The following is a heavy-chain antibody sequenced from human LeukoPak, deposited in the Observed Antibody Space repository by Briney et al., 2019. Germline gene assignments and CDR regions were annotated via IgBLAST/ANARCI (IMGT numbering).Heavy chain of an antibody. CDR1: GGSIIRGGYS. CDR3: ARDQWFGEPHWFDP. D-gene: IGHD3-10*01. CDR2: IYYSGST. V-gene: IGHV4-31*11. J-gene: IGHJ5*02. Sequence: PSETLSLTCAVSGGSIIRGGYSWSWIRQSPGQGLEWIGYIYYSGSTYYNPSLKSRVTISVDTSKNQFSLKLSSVTAADTAVYYCARDQWFGEPHWFDPWGQGTLVTVSS.